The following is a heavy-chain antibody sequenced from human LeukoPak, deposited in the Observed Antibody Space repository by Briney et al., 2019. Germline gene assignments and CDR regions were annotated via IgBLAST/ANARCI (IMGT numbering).Heavy chain of an antibody. V-gene: IGHV3-23*01. CDR2: ISGSGGST. D-gene: IGHD2-15*01. Sequence: PGGSLRLSCAASGFTFSSYAMSWVRQAPGKGLEWVSAISGSGGSTYYADSVKGRFTISRDNPKNTLYLQMNSLRAEDTAVYYCAKGREVRYCSGGSCFDFDYWGQGTLVTVSS. CDR3: AKGREVRYCSGGSCFDFDY. CDR1: GFTFSSYA. J-gene: IGHJ4*02.